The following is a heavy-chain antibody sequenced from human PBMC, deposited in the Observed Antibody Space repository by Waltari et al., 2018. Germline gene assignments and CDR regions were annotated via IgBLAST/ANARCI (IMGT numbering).Heavy chain of an antibody. CDR1: GGSISSSY. CDR2: IYYSGST. Sequence: QVQLQESGPGLVKPSEPLSLTCTVSGGSISSSYWSWIRQPPGKGLEWIGYIYYSGSTNYNPSLKSRVTISVDTSKNQFSLKLSSVTAADTAVYYCARGSEYYYDSSGYNYWGQGTLVTVSS. D-gene: IGHD3-22*01. J-gene: IGHJ4*02. V-gene: IGHV4-59*01. CDR3: ARGSEYYYDSSGYNY.